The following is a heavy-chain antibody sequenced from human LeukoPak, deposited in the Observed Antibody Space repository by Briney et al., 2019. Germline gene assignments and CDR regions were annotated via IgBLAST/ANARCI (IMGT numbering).Heavy chain of an antibody. V-gene: IGHV1-8*03. D-gene: IGHD3-16*01. J-gene: IGHJ4*02. CDR1: GYTFTSYD. CDR2: MNPNSGNT. CDR3: ARGLGIDRAFGY. Sequence: GASVKVSCKASGYTFTSYDINWVRQATGQGLEWMGWMNPNSGNTGYAQKFQGRVTITRNTSISTAYMELSSLRSEDTAVYYCARGLGIDRAFGYWGQGTLVTVSS.